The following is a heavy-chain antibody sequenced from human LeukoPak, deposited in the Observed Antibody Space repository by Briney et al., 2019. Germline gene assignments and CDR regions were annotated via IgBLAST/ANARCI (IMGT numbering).Heavy chain of an antibody. Sequence: PGGSLRLSCAASGFTFSSYWMHWVRQAPGKGLVWVSRINSDGSSTSYADSVKGRFTISRDNAKNTLYLQMNSLRAEDTAVYYCARSYYYDSSGYNYFDYWGQGTLVTVSS. V-gene: IGHV3-74*01. CDR2: INSDGSST. J-gene: IGHJ4*02. CDR3: ARSYYYDSSGYNYFDY. D-gene: IGHD3-22*01. CDR1: GFTFSSYW.